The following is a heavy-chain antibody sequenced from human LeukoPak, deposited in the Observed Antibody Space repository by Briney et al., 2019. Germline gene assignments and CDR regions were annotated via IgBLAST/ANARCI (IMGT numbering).Heavy chain of an antibody. Sequence: GGSLRLSCAASGFTFSSYSMNWVRQAPGKGLEWVSYISSSSSTIYYADSVKGRFTISRDNAKNSLYLQMNSLRAEDTAVYYCARDSRYYDFWSGYFWWFDPWGQGTLVTVSS. D-gene: IGHD3-3*01. J-gene: IGHJ5*02. CDR1: GFTFSSYS. CDR2: ISSSSSTI. V-gene: IGHV3-48*01. CDR3: ARDSRYYDFWSGYFWWFDP.